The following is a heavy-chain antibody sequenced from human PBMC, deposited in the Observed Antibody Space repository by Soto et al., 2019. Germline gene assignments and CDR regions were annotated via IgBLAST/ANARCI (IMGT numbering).Heavy chain of an antibody. CDR2: ISAYNGNT. V-gene: IGHV1-18*01. D-gene: IGHD1-26*01. J-gene: IGHJ4*02. Sequence: ASVKVSCKASGYTFTSYGISWVRQAPGQGLEWMGWISAYNGNTNYAQKLQGRVTMTRDTSISTAYMELSRLRSDDTAVCYCARVDRWELAFFDYWGQGTLVTVSS. CDR1: GYTFTSYG. CDR3: ARVDRWELAFFDY.